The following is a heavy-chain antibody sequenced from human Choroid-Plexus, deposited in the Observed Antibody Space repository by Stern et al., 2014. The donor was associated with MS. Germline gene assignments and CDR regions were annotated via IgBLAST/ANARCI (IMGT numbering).Heavy chain of an antibody. J-gene: IGHJ4*02. D-gene: IGHD6-19*01. CDR3: ARDHSTGWYFFDF. V-gene: IGHV3-74*01. CDR2: INSDWSNT. Sequence: EVQLVESGGGLVQPGGSLRLSCAASGFTFSNYWMHWVREVPGKGLVWVSRINSDWSNTNYADAVKVRFTISRDNAKNTLWLQMNSLRAEDTAVYYCARDHSTGWYFFDFWGQGTLVTVSS. CDR1: GFTFSNYW.